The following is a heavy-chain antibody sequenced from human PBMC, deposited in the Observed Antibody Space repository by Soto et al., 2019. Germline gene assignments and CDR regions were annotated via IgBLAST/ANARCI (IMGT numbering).Heavy chain of an antibody. Sequence: VKVSCKASGFTFTSSAFQWVRQARGQRLEWIGWIAVGSGYTNYAQRFQDRVTLTRGMSTATTYMELSRLTSEDTAIYYCAADATAWQQMVPSDYWGQGTLVTVSS. V-gene: IGHV1-58*01. CDR3: AADATAWQQMVPSDY. CDR1: GFTFTSSA. J-gene: IGHJ4*02. CDR2: IAVGSGYT. D-gene: IGHD2-8*01.